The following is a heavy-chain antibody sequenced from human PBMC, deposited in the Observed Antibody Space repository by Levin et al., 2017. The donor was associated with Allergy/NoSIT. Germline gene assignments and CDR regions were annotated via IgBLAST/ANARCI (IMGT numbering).Heavy chain of an antibody. D-gene: IGHD4-23*01. CDR1: GYSFTSYW. Sequence: GESLKISCQASGYSFTSYWFGWVRQRPGKGLEWMGLLFPSYSYPRVSPSFQGQIIMSVDKSISTAYLQWSSLKASDSAMFYCARRDSDGSNSFDYWGQGTLVTVSS. J-gene: IGHJ4*02. CDR3: ARRDSDGSNSFDY. V-gene: IGHV5-51*01. CDR2: LFPSYSYP.